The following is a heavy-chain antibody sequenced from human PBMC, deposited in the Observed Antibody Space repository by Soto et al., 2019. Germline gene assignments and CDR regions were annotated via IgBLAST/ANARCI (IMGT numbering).Heavy chain of an antibody. J-gene: IGHJ6*02. CDR3: ARDQYGDYHYDYGMDV. CDR1: GGSISSGGYY. Sequence: QVQLQESGPGLVKPSQTLSLTCTVSGGSISSGGYYWSWIRQHPGKGLQWIGYVYSSVSTHYNPALKSRVTISVDTYKNHCPLKLSSVTAADTAVYYCARDQYGDYHYDYGMDVWGQGTTVTVSS. D-gene: IGHD4-17*01. CDR2: VYSSVST. V-gene: IGHV4-31*03.